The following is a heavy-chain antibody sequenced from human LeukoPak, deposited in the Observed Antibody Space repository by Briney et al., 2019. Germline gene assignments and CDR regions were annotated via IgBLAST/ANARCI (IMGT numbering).Heavy chain of an antibody. D-gene: IGHD6-19*01. CDR3: AKGESSGWYRGSYFDY. V-gene: IGHV3-23*01. J-gene: IGHJ4*02. CDR1: EFTFSTYA. Sequence: GGSLRLSCAASEFTFSTYAMSWVRQAPGKGLEWVSAISGSGGSTYYADSVKGRFTISRDNSKNTLYLQMNSLRAEDTAVYYCAKGESSGWYRGSYFDYWGQGTLVTVSS. CDR2: ISGSGGST.